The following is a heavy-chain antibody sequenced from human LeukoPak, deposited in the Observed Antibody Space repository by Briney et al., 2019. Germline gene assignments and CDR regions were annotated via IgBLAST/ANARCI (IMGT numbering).Heavy chain of an antibody. D-gene: IGHD3-10*01. V-gene: IGHV3-64D*06. CDR3: MKHLRGDPFDN. CDR1: GFTFSSYT. J-gene: IGHJ4*02. Sequence: PGGSLRLSCSASGFTFSSYTMHWVRQAPGKGLEYVSGIATNGGSTYYADAVKGRFTISRDNYKRTLYLKMSSLRVEDGPVYYLMKHLRGDPFDNWGQGTLVTVSS. CDR2: IATNGGST.